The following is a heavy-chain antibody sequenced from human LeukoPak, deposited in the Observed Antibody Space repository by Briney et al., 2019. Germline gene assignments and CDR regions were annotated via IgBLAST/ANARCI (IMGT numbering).Heavy chain of an antibody. J-gene: IGHJ4*02. CDR2: ISSSGSTI. V-gene: IGHV3-48*03. CDR1: GFTFSSYE. D-gene: IGHD3-10*01. CDR3: AKDYNRAYYYGSGFDY. Sequence: PGGSLRLSCAASGFTFSSYEMNWVRQAPGKGLEWVSYISSSGSTIYYADSVKGRFTISRDNAKNSLYLQMNSLRAEDTAVYYCAKDYNRAYYYGSGFDYWGQGTLSPSRQ.